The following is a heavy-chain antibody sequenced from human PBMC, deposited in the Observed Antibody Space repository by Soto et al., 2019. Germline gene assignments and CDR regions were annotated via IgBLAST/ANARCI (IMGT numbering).Heavy chain of an antibody. Sequence: QVQLVESGGGVVQPGRSLRLSCAASGFTFSSYGMHWVRQAPGKGLEWVAVIWYDGSNKYYADSVKGRFTISRDNSKNSLYLQMNSLRAEETAVYYCIGENLDYWGQGTLVTVSS. J-gene: IGHJ4*02. D-gene: IGHD2-21*01. CDR2: IWYDGSNK. CDR1: GFTFSSYG. CDR3: IGENLDY. V-gene: IGHV3-33*01.